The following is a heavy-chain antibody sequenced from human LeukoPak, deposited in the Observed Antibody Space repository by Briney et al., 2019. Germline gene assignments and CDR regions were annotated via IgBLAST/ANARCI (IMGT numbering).Heavy chain of an antibody. J-gene: IGHJ4*02. V-gene: IGHV4-59*01. CDR3: ARGNAN. CDR1: GGSISSYY. CDR2: IYYSGST. Sequence: SETLSLTCTVSGGSISSYYWSWIRQPPGKGLEWIGYIYYSGSTNYNPSLKSRVTISLDTSKTKFFLKLSSVTTADTALYYCARGNANWGQGTLVTVSS.